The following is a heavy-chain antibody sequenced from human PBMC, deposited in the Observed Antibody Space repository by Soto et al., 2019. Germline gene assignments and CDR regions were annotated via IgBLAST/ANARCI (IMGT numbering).Heavy chain of an antibody. J-gene: IGHJ5*02. CDR3: ARVTEVRVRGVSDWFDP. CDR2: IWYDGSNK. D-gene: IGHD3-10*01. CDR1: GFTFSSYG. V-gene: IGHV3-33*01. Sequence: QVQLLESGGGVAQPGRSLRLSCAASGFTFSSYGMHWVRQAPGKGLEWVAVIWYDGSNKNYADSVKGRFTISRDNSKNTLYLQMNRLRAEDTAVYYCARVTEVRVRGVSDWFDPWGQGTLVTVSS.